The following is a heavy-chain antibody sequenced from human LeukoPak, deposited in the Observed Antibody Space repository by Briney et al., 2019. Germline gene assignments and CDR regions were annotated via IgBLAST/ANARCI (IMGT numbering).Heavy chain of an antibody. J-gene: IGHJ6*03. D-gene: IGHD2-21*02. CDR1: GYTFTGYY. V-gene: IGHV1-2*02. CDR3: ARGVTARGFYYYMDI. Sequence: PGASVTVSCKASGYTFTGYYIQWVRQAPGQGLEWMGWINPHSGGTNYAQEFQGRVTMTRDTSISTAYMELSSLRPDDTAVYSCARGVTARGFYYYMDIWGNGTTVTISS. CDR2: INPHSGGT.